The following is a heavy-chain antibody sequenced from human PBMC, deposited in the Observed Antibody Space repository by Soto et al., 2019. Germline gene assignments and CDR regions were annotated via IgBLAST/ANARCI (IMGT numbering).Heavy chain of an antibody. V-gene: IGHV3-30*18. J-gene: IGHJ5*02. CDR2: VSSDGNNK. Sequence: GGSLRLSCAASGFKFDNYGMHWVRQAPGKGLEWVAFVSSDGNNKFYADSVKGRFTISRDNSKSTLYLQVDSLRIDDTATYYCAKDRVIQLLPIWPDPWGQGTLVTVSS. CDR1: GFKFDNYG. CDR3: AKDRVIQLLPIWPDP. D-gene: IGHD1-1*01.